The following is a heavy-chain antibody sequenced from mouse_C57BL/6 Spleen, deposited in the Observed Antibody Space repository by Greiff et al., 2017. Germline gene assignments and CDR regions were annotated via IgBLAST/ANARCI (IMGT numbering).Heavy chain of an antibody. CDR3: KGGYYGNLAY. Sequence: QVQLKQSGAELVRPGASVTLSCKASGYTFTDYEMHWVKQTPVHGLEWIGAIDPETGGTAYNQKFKGKAILTADKSSSTAYMELRSLTSEDSAVYYCKGGYYGNLAYWGQGTLVTVSA. CDR1: GYTFTDYE. D-gene: IGHD2-1*01. V-gene: IGHV1-15*01. CDR2: IDPETGGT. J-gene: IGHJ3*01.